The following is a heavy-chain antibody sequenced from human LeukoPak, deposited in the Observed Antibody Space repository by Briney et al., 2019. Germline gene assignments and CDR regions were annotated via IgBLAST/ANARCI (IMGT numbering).Heavy chain of an antibody. D-gene: IGHD3-10*01. V-gene: IGHV3-48*01. CDR2: ISSSSSSI. J-gene: IGHJ4*02. CDR3: ARKAGGSGIYWHY. Sequence: GGSLRLSCAASGFIFSSYSMNWVRQAPGKGLEWVSYISSSSSSIYYADAVKGRFTISRDNAKNSLYLQMNSLRAEDTAVYYCARKAGGSGIYWHYWGQGTLVTVSS. CDR1: GFIFSSYS.